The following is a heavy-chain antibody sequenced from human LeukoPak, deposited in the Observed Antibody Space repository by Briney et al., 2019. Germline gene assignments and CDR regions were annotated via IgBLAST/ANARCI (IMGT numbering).Heavy chain of an antibody. D-gene: IGHD2-2*01. Sequence: GGSLRLSCAASGFTFSSFWMSWVRQAPGKGLEWVANIKQDGSEKYYVDSVKGRFTISRDDAKNSLYLQMNSLRAEDTAVYYCARNRGVVPAPYYFDYWGQGTLVTVSS. V-gene: IGHV3-7*01. CDR1: GFTFSSFW. J-gene: IGHJ4*02. CDR3: ARNRGVVPAPYYFDY. CDR2: IKQDGSEK.